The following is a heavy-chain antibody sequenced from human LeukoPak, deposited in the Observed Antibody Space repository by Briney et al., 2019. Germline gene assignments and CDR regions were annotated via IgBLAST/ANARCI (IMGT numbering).Heavy chain of an antibody. J-gene: IGHJ6*03. D-gene: IGHD5-12*01. CDR1: GYTFTSYG. V-gene: IGHV1-18*01. CDR2: ISAYNGNT. Sequence: ASVKVSCKASGYTFTSYGISWVRQAPGQGLEWMGWISAYNGNTNYAQKLQGRVTMTTDTSTSTAYMELRSLRSDDTAVYYCARDLGGYDFGTVAYYYYYMDVLGKGTTVTVSS. CDR3: ARDLGGYDFGTVAYYYYYMDV.